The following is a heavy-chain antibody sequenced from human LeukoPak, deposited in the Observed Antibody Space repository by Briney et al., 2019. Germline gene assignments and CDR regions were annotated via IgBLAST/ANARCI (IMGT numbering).Heavy chain of an antibody. V-gene: IGHV4-59*12. Sequence: PSETLSLTCTVSGGSISSYYWSWIRQPPGKGLEWIGYIYHSGSTNYNPSLKSRVTMSLDTSKNQFSLKLSSVTAADTAVYYCAKDYSCSSTSCSLFDYWGQGTLVTVSS. CDR1: GGSISSYY. CDR3: AKDYSCSSTSCSLFDY. CDR2: IYHSGST. D-gene: IGHD2-2*01. J-gene: IGHJ4*02.